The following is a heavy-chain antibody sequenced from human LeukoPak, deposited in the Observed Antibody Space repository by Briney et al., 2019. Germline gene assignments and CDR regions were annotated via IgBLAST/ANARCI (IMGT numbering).Heavy chain of an antibody. D-gene: IGHD1-26*01. Sequence: GRSLRLSCAASGFTFSSYAMHWVRQAPGKGLEWVAVISYDGSNKYYADSVKGRFTISRDNSKNTLYLQMNSLRAEDTAVYYCARGVDSGSSLDYWGQGTLATVSS. CDR1: GFTFSSYA. CDR3: ARGVDSGSSLDY. J-gene: IGHJ4*02. CDR2: ISYDGSNK. V-gene: IGHV3-30*04.